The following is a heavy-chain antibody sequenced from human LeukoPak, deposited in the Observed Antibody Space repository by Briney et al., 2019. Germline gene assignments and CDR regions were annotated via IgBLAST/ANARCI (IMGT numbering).Heavy chain of an antibody. CDR3: AREEFLHEIDSSGYFVY. D-gene: IGHD3-22*01. V-gene: IGHV4-4*07. Sequence: PSETLSLTCTVSGGSITGYYWNWIRQPAGQGLEWLGRVYSSGVGNYNPSLTSRVTMSVDTSKNQFSLKLTSLAAADTAVYYCAREEFLHEIDSSGYFVYWGQGTLVTVSS. J-gene: IGHJ4*02. CDR2: VYSSGVG. CDR1: GGSITGYY.